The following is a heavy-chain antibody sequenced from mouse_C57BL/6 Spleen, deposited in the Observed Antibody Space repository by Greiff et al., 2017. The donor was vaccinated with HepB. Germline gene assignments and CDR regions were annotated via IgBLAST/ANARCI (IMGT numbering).Heavy chain of an antibody. Sequence: QVQLQQSGAELVRPGTSVKMSCKASGYTFTNYWIGWAKQRPGHGLEWIGDIYPGGGYTNYNEKFKGKATLTADKSSSTAYMQFSSLTSEDSAIYYCARGGDYDEGSSFAYWGQGTLVTVSA. CDR3: ARGGDYDEGSSFAY. V-gene: IGHV1-63*01. CDR2: IYPGGGYT. CDR1: GYTFTNYW. J-gene: IGHJ3*01. D-gene: IGHD2-4*01.